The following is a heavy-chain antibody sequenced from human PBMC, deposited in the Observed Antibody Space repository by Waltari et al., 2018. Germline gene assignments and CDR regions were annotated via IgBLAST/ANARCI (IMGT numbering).Heavy chain of an antibody. CDR2: VSSTGGA. J-gene: IGHJ4*02. Sequence: QVLLQESGPGLMQASQTLSLTCTVSGDSISSADYYWSWIRRPAGKEMQWSGRVSSTGGANYDPSLKRRATISVDSSKNQFSLSLTSVTAADTATYYCAREDLAVRKTGGFDYWGQGVLVSVSS. D-gene: IGHD6-19*01. V-gene: IGHV4-61*02. CDR3: AREDLAVRKTGGFDY. CDR1: GDSISSADYY.